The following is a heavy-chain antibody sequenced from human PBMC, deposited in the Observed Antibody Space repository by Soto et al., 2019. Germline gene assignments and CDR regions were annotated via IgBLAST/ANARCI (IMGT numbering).Heavy chain of an antibody. J-gene: IGHJ4*02. Sequence: QVHLVQSGAEVKKPGASVKVSCQGSGYAFTTYGITWVRQAPGQGLEWMGWISAHNGNTNYAQKLQGRVTVTRDTSTSTAYVEMSSLKYDDTAVYYCARGRDGDYWGQGALVTVSS. CDR2: ISAHNGNT. CDR1: GYAFTTYG. CDR3: ARGRDGDY. V-gene: IGHV1-18*01.